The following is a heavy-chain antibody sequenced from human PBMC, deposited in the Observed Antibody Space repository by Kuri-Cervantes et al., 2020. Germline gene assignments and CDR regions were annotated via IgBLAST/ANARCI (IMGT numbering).Heavy chain of an antibody. V-gene: IGHV4-34*01. CDR1: DGSFSGYC. J-gene: IGHJ4*02. Sequence: SETLSLTCAVYDGSFSGYCWSWIRQPPGKGLEWIGEINHSGSTSYNPSLKSRVTISGDTSKNQFSLKLSSVTAADTAVYYCARPRSGWYRGFDYWGQGTLVTVSS. CDR2: INHSGST. D-gene: IGHD6-19*01. CDR3: ARPRSGWYRGFDY.